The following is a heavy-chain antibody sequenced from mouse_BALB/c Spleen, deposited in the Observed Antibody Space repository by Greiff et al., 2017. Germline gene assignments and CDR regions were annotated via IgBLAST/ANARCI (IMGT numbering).Heavy chain of an antibody. Sequence: QVQLQQSGAELVKPGASVKLSCKASGYTFTSYYMYWVKQRPGQGLEWIGEINPSNGGTNFNEKFKSKATLTVDKSSSTAYMQLSSLTSEDSAVYYCTRGGGYGNYKYGFAYWGQGTLVTVAA. V-gene: IGHV1S81*02. CDR3: TRGGGYGNYKYGFAY. CDR2: INPSNGGT. J-gene: IGHJ3*01. CDR1: GYTFTSYY. D-gene: IGHD2-1*01.